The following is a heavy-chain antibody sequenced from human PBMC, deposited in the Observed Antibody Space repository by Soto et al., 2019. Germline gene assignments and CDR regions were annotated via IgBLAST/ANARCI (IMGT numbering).Heavy chain of an antibody. V-gene: IGHV1-18*01. D-gene: IGHD2-15*01. CDR2: ISAYNGDT. CDR1: GYPFTRYG. J-gene: IGHJ4*02. CDR3: ARAYALGYCSGGSCKADY. Sequence: QVELVQSGAEVKKPGASVKVSCKASGYPFTRYGISWVRQAPGQGLEWMGWISAYNGDTNYAQKLQGRVTMTTDTSTSTAFLELRRLRSDDTAVYYCARAYALGYCSGGSCKADYWGQGTLVTVSS.